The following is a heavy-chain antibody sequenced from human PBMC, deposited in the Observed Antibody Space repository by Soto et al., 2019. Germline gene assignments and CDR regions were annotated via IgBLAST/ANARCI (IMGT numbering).Heavy chain of an antibody. D-gene: IGHD6-13*01. Sequence: GGSLRLSCAASGFTFSSYAMSWVRQTPGKGLEWVSAISGSGGSTYYADSVKGRFTISRDNSKNTLYLQMNSLRAEDTAVYYCANQPGSWYSNYYYYMDVWGKGTTVTVSS. J-gene: IGHJ6*03. CDR1: GFTFSSYA. V-gene: IGHV3-23*01. CDR3: ANQPGSWYSNYYYYMDV. CDR2: ISGSGGST.